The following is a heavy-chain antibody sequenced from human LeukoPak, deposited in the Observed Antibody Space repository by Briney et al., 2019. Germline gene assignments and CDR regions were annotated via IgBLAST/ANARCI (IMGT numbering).Heavy chain of an antibody. J-gene: IGHJ4*02. D-gene: IGHD4-23*01. CDR2: IYHSGST. Sequence: SETLSLTCAVSGGSISSSNWWSWVRQPPGKGLEWIGEIYHSGSTNYNPSLKSRVTISVDKSKNQFPLKLSSVTAADTAVYYCARRSYGGLYYFDYWGQGTLVTVSS. CDR1: GGSISSSNW. V-gene: IGHV4-4*02. CDR3: ARRSYGGLYYFDY.